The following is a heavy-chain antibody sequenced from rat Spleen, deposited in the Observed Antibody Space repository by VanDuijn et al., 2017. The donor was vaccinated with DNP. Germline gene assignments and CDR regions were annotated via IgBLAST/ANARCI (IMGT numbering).Heavy chain of an antibody. CDR1: GFSITSNY. V-gene: IGHV3-1*01. J-gene: IGHJ3*01. CDR3: ATHGRIRGPFAY. D-gene: IGHD4-3*01. CDR2: ISYSGTT. Sequence: EVQLQESGPGLVKPSQSLSLTCSVTGFSITSNYWAWIRKLPGNKMEWIGHISYSGTTSYHPSLKSRISITRDTSKNQFFLQLSSVTTEDTATYYCATHGRIRGPFAYWGQGTLVTVSS.